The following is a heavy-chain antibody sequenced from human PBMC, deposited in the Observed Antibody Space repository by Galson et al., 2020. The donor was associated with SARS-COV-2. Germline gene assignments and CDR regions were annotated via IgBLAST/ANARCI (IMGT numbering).Heavy chain of an antibody. V-gene: IGHV1-2*02. J-gene: IGHJ5*02. CDR1: GYTVSGYF. Sequence: RLEASVKVSCKASGYTVSGYFLHWVRQSPGQGLEWMGWINPIDGSTRYAQIFQGRVTLTGDRSINTVYMELNRLTSDDTAVYYCAYGSNTGTWYNWFDPWGQGSLVTVSS. CDR2: INPIDGST. CDR3: AYGSNTGTWYNWFDP. D-gene: IGHD3-10*01.